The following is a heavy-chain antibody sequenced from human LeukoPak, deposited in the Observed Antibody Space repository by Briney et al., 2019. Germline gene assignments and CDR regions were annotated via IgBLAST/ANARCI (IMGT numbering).Heavy chain of an antibody. J-gene: IGHJ4*02. Sequence: GGSLRPSCAASGFTFSSYAMHWVRRAPGKGLEYVSAISSNGGSTYYANSVKGRFTISRDNSKNTLYLQMGSLRAEDMAVYYCARVGSGWYIDYWGQGTLVTVSS. CDR1: GFTFSSYA. D-gene: IGHD6-19*01. CDR2: ISSNGGST. CDR3: ARVGSGWYIDY. V-gene: IGHV3-64*01.